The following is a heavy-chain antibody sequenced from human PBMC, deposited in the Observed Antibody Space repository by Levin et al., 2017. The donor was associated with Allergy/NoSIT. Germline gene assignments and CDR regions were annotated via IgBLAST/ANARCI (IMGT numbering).Heavy chain of an antibody. D-gene: IGHD2-15*01. J-gene: IGHJ5*02. V-gene: IGHV4-39*01. CDR1: GGSISSSSYY. Sequence: SQTLSLTCTVSGGSISSSSYYWGWIRQPPGKGLEWIGSIYYSGSTYYNPSLKSRVTISVDTSKNQFSLKLSSVTAADTAVYYCARLVVVVVAATLWFDPWGQGTLVTVSS. CDR2: IYYSGST. CDR3: ARLVVVVVAATLWFDP.